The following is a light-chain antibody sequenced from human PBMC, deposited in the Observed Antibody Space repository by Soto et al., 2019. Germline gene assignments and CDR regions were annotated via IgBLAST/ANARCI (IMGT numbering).Light chain of an antibody. CDR2: GAS. CDR3: QQYGSSPPNT. J-gene: IGKJ5*01. CDR1: HSVTSIY. Sequence: EILWTQSPGTLSLSPGERATLSCRATHSVTSIYLAWYQQKPGQAPRLLIYGASSRATGTADRFSGSGSGTDFTLTISRPEPEDFAVYYCQQYGSSPPNTFGQGTRLEIK. V-gene: IGKV3-20*01.